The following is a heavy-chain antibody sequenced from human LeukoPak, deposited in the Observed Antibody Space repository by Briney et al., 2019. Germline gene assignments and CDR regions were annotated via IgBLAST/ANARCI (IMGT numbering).Heavy chain of an antibody. D-gene: IGHD2-2*01. J-gene: IGHJ4*02. Sequence: GGSLRLSCAASGFTFSTYGMNWVRQAPGKGLEWVSGITPDAGRTYYADSVKGRFTIYRDNSKNTVYLQMNSLGAEDTAVYYCAKKGVPATVYYFDYWGQGTLVTVSS. V-gene: IGHV3-23*01. CDR2: ITPDAGRT. CDR1: GFTFSTYG. CDR3: AKKGVPATVYYFDY.